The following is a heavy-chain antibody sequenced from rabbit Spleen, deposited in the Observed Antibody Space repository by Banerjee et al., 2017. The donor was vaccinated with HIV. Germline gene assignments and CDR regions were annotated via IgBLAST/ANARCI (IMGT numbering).Heavy chain of an antibody. D-gene: IGHD7-1*01. V-gene: IGHV1S47*01. J-gene: IGHJ4*01. CDR2: IDPIFGST. CDR3: VRDQAGYAGYGPWYFNL. Sequence: QEQLVESGGGLVQPGGSLKLSCKASGFDFRSYGVSWVRQAPGKGLEWIGYIDPIFGSTYYASWVNGRFTISRHNAQNTLYLQLNSLTAADTATYFCVRDQAGYAGYGPWYFNLWGPGTLVTVS. CDR1: GFDFRSYG.